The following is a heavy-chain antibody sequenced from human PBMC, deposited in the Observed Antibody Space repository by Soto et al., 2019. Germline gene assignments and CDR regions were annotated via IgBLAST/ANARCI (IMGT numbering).Heavy chain of an antibody. CDR2: ISGGGDTT. Sequence: EVQLLESGGGLVQPGGSLRLSCAASGFTFNNYAMTWVRQAPGKGLEWVSAISGGGDTTSYADSVKGRFTVSSDGSTNTLYLQMSSPRAEDTALYYCAKGRGGSGSLTPRVDFWGQGTLVTVSS. CDR1: GFTFNNYA. CDR3: AKGRGGSGSLTPRVDF. J-gene: IGHJ4*02. D-gene: IGHD3-10*01. V-gene: IGHV3-23*01.